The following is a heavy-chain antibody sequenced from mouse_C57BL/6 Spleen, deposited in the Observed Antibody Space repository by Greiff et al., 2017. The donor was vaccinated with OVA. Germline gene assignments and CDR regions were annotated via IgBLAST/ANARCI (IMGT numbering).Heavy chain of an antibody. CDR1: GYTFTDYY. J-gene: IGHJ1*03. V-gene: IGHV1-75*01. Sequence: VQLQQSGPELVKPGASVKISCKASGYTFTDYYINWVKQRPGQGLEWIGWIFPGSGSTYYNEKFKGKATLTVDKSSSTAYMLLSSLTPEDSAVYFCARSYYGSSYENWYFDVWGTGTTVTVSS. CDR2: IFPGSGST. D-gene: IGHD1-1*01. CDR3: ARSYYGSSYENWYFDV.